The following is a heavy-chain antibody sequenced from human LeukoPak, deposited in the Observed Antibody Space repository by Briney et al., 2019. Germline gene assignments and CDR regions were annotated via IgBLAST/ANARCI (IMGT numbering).Heavy chain of an antibody. Sequence: SQTLSLTCALSGDIFSSNSAAWDWIRQSPSRGLEWLVRTYYRSKWYNDYAVSVKSRITINPDTSKIQFSLQLNSVTPEDTAVYYCARDRWELPEHYFDYWGQGTLVTVSS. V-gene: IGHV6-1*01. CDR2: TYYRSKWYN. D-gene: IGHD1-26*01. CDR3: ARDRWELPEHYFDY. CDR1: GDIFSSNSAA. J-gene: IGHJ4*02.